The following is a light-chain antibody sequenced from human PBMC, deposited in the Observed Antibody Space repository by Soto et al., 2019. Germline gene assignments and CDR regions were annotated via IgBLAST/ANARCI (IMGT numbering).Light chain of an antibody. CDR3: QHRTNWPPVT. Sequence: EIVLTQSPATLSLSPGERVALSCRASQSVGSHLAWYQQKPGQAPRLLIYDASSRATGLPARFSGSGSGTDFASTISSLESEDFAVYYCQHRTNWPPVTFGQGTRLDVK. CDR1: QSVGSH. V-gene: IGKV3-11*01. CDR2: DAS. J-gene: IGKJ5*01.